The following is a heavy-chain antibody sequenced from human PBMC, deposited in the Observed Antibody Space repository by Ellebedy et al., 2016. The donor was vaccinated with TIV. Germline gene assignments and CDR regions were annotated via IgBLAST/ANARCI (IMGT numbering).Heavy chain of an antibody. CDR2: MSSTGSTI. Sequence: LGGSLRLSCAASGFSFSSYEMNWVRQAPGKGLEWVSYMSSTGSTIYYTDSVKGRFTISRDNAKNSLYLQMNSLRAEDTAVYYCARLGQEDYSDYGGPLWSYYGLDVWGRGTTVTVSS. D-gene: IGHD5-12*01. CDR1: GFSFSSYE. V-gene: IGHV3-48*03. J-gene: IGHJ6*02. CDR3: ARLGQEDYSDYGGPLWSYYGLDV.